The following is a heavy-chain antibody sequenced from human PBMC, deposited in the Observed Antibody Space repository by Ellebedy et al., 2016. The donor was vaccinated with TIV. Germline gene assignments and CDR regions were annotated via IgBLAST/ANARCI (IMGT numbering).Heavy chain of an antibody. D-gene: IGHD3-9*01. CDR3: AHTRMYYDILTGYYRDAFDI. Sequence: SGPTLVXPTQTLTLTCTFSGFSLSTSGVGVGWIRPPPGKALEWLALIYWDDDKRYSPSLKSRLTITKDTSKNQVVLTMTNMDPVDTATYYCAHTRMYYDILTGYYRDAFDIWGQGTMVTVSS. CDR2: IYWDDDK. V-gene: IGHV2-5*02. CDR1: GFSLSTSGVG. J-gene: IGHJ3*02.